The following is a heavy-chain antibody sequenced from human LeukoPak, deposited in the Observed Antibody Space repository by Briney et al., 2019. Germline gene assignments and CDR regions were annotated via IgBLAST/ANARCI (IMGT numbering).Heavy chain of an antibody. V-gene: IGHV4-61*01. CDR3: ARGRSGGDWFDP. CDR2: IHDSGST. CDR1: GGSISSSSYY. Sequence: SETLSLTCTVSGGSISSSSYYWSWLRQPPGKGLEWIGYIHDSGSTKYNPSLKTRVTMSVDTSRNHLSLRLPSVSAADTAVYYCARGRSGGDWFDPWGQGTLVTVSS. D-gene: IGHD3-10*01. J-gene: IGHJ5*02.